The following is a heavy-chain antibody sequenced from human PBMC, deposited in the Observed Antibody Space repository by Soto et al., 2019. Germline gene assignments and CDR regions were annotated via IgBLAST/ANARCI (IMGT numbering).Heavy chain of an antibody. J-gene: IGHJ4*02. Sequence: SETLSLTCAVYGGSFSGYYWSWIRQPPGKGLEWIGEINHSGSTNYNPSLKSRVTISVDTSKNQFSLKLSSVTAADTAVYYCARVRRSGGSCVDYWGQGTLVTVSS. D-gene: IGHD2-15*01. CDR2: INHSGST. CDR3: ARVRRSGGSCVDY. CDR1: GGSFSGYY. V-gene: IGHV4-34*01.